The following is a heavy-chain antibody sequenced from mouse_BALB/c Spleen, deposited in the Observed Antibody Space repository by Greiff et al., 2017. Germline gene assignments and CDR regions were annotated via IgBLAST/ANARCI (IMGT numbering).Heavy chain of an antibody. CDR3: TREDYRYSWFAY. Sequence: VQLQQSGAELVKPGASVKLSCKASGYTFTSYYMYWVKQRPGQGLEWIGEINPSNGGTNFNEKFKSKATLTVDKSSSTAYMQLSSLTSEDSAVYYCTREDYRYSWFAYWGQGTLVTVSA. CDR1: GYTFTSYY. D-gene: IGHD2-14*01. V-gene: IGHV1S81*02. J-gene: IGHJ3*01. CDR2: INPSNGGT.